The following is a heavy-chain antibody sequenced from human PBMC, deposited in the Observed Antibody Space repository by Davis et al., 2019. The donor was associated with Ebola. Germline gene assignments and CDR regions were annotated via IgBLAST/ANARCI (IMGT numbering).Heavy chain of an antibody. Sequence: ASVKVSCKASGYTFTSYGISWVRQATGQGLEWMGWMNPNSGNTGYAQKFQGRVTMTRNTSISTAYMELSSLRSEDTAVYYCARGRGSFRRKNYYYGMDVWGQGTTVTVSS. CDR1: GYTFTSYG. D-gene: IGHD3-10*01. J-gene: IGHJ6*02. CDR2: MNPNSGNT. CDR3: ARGRGSFRRKNYYYGMDV. V-gene: IGHV1-8*02.